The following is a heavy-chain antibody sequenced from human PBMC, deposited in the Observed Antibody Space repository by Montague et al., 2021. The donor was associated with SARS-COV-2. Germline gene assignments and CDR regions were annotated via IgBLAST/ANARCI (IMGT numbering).Heavy chain of an antibody. Sequence: LRLSCAASGFTFSSYAMHWVRQPPRKGLEWIGSIYYSGSTYYNPSLKSRVTISVDTSKNQFSLKLSSVTAADTAVYYCARQVTGRYFDWILYGMDVWGQGTTVTVPS. V-gene: IGHV4-39*01. D-gene: IGHD3-9*01. CDR3: ARQVTGRYFDWILYGMDV. CDR2: IYYSGST. CDR1: GFTFSSYAMH. J-gene: IGHJ6*02.